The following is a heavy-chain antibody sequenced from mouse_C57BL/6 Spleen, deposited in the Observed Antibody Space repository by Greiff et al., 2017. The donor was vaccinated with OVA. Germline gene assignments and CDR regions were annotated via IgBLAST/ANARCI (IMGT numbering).Heavy chain of an antibody. Sequence: EVKLQESGEGLVKPGGSLKLSCAASGFTFSSYAMSWVRQTPEKRLEWVAYISSGGDYIYYADTVKGRFTISRDNARNTLYLQMSSLKSEDTAMYYCTREMGAFDYWGQGTTLTVSS. J-gene: IGHJ2*01. CDR2: ISSGGDYI. D-gene: IGHD2-3*01. CDR3: TREMGAFDY. CDR1: GFTFSSYA. V-gene: IGHV5-9-1*02.